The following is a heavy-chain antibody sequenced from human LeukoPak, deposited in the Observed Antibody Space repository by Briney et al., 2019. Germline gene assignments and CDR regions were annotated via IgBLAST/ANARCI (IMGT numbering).Heavy chain of an antibody. CDR3: ARAYGDLQFDY. V-gene: IGHV4-61*02. CDR1: GGSISSGTYY. D-gene: IGHD4-17*01. CDR2: IYTSGST. Sequence: SQTLSPTCTVSGGSISSGTYYWSWIRQPAGKGLEWIGRIYTSGSTNYNPSLKSRITIVVDTSKNQFSLNLISVTAADTAVYYCARAYGDLQFDYWGQGTLVTVSS. J-gene: IGHJ4*02.